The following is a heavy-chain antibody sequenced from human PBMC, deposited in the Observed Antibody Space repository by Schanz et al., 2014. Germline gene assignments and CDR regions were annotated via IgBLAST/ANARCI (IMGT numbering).Heavy chain of an antibody. CDR1: GFTFSSYG. D-gene: IGHD1-26*01. J-gene: IGHJ4*02. CDR2: TRPDGSNK. V-gene: IGHV3-30*02. Sequence: QVQLVESGGGVVQPGGSLRLSCAASGFTFSSYGMHWVRQAPGKGLEWVAFTRPDGSNKYYADSVKGRFTISRDNSKNTLYLQMDRLRDEDTAVYYCARRYSGRYCFDYWGQGTLVAVSS. CDR3: ARRYSGRYCFDY.